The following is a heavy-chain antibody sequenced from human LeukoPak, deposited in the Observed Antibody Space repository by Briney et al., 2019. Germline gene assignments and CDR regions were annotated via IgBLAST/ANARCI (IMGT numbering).Heavy chain of an antibody. CDR3: ARDCDRSGYYCY. CDR1: GYSFSDYG. Sequence: ASVKVSCKASGYSFSDYGISWVRQAPGLGLEWMGWISTYNGNTNYAQNLQGRVAMTTDTSTSTAYMELRSLRSDDTAVYYCARDCDRSGYYCYWGQGTLGTVSS. D-gene: IGHD3-22*01. J-gene: IGHJ4*02. V-gene: IGHV1-18*01. CDR2: ISTYNGNT.